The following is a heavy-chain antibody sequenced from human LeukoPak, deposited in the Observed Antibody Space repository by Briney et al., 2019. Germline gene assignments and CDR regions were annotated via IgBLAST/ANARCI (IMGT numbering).Heavy chain of an antibody. CDR3: AKEKNDYSDYSYMDV. D-gene: IGHD4-11*01. Sequence: PGGSLRLSCAASGFTFSNYGMHWVRQAPGKGLEWVAFIRYDGSNKYCADSVKGRFTVSRGNTKNTLYLQMNSLRAEDTAAYYCAKEKNDYSDYSYMDVWGKGTTVTVSS. CDR2: IRYDGSNK. J-gene: IGHJ6*03. CDR1: GFTFSNYG. V-gene: IGHV3-30*02.